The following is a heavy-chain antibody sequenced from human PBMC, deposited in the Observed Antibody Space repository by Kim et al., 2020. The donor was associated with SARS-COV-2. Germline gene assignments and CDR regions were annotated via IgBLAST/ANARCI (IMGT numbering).Heavy chain of an antibody. J-gene: IGHJ6*02. D-gene: IGHD3-9*01. CDR3: TSRITIRQMDV. Sequence: GGSLRLSCAASGFTFSGSAMHWVRQASGKGLEWVGRIRSKANSYATAYAASVKGRFTISRDDSKNTAYLQMNSLKTEDTAVYYCTSRITIRQMDVWGQGTTVTVSS. CDR1: GFTFSGSA. V-gene: IGHV3-73*01. CDR2: IRSKANSYAT.